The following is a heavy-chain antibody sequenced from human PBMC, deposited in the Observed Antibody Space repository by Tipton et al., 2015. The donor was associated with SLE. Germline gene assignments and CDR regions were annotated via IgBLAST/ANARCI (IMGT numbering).Heavy chain of an antibody. D-gene: IGHD3-10*01. Sequence: SPRLSCAASGFTFDDYAMHWVRQAPGKGLEWVSGISWHSGNIGYADSVKGRFTISRDNAKNSLYLQMDSLRAEDTALYYCAKDPTMVQGVIMGGEFDYWGQGTLVTVSS. CDR2: ISWHSGNI. CDR1: GFTFDDYA. CDR3: AKDPTMVQGVIMGGEFDY. J-gene: IGHJ4*02. V-gene: IGHV3-9*01.